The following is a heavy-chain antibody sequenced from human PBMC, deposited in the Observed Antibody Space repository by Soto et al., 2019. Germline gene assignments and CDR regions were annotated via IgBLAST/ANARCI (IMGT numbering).Heavy chain of an antibody. CDR3: ARARWASCCRDCYSVYFAY. CDR1: GFSVSDSRVG. J-gene: IGHJ4*02. Sequence: QVTLKESGPVLVKPTETLTLTCTVSGFSVSDSRVGVSWIRQPPGKALEWLAHIFSNDEKSYSTSLKSRLTISGDTSSRQVLLALRNLDPVDTSTYYGARARWASCCRDCYSVYFAYWGQGTLVTVSS. V-gene: IGHV2-26*02. D-gene: IGHD2-21*02. CDR2: IFSNDEK.